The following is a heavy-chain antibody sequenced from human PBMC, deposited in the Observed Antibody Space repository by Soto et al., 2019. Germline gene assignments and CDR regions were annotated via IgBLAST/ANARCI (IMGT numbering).Heavy chain of an antibody. V-gene: IGHV1-2*02. D-gene: IGHD1-7*01. CDR1: GYTFTGYY. Sequence: QVQLVQSGAEVKKPGASVKVSCKASGYTFTGYYMHWVRQAPGQGLEWMGWINPNSGGTNYAQKFQGKVTMTRDTSISTAYMELSRLKSDDTAVHYCARAAKNWNYSLIRFDYWGQGTLVTVSS. CDR2: INPNSGGT. CDR3: ARAAKNWNYSLIRFDY. J-gene: IGHJ4*02.